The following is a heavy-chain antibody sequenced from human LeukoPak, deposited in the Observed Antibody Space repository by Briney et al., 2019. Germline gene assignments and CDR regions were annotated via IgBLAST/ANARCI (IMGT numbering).Heavy chain of an antibody. V-gene: IGHV4-59*01. CDR2: VSYSGST. J-gene: IGHJ4*02. CDR3: ARNVGGLRGFDY. CDR1: GGSFSTNY. Sequence: PSETLSLTCAVYGGSFSTNYWSWIRQPPGKGLEWIGYVSYSGSTNYNPSLKSRVTISVDTSKNQFSLKLTSVTAADTAVYYCARNVGGLRGFDYWGQGTLVTVSS. D-gene: IGHD3-10*01.